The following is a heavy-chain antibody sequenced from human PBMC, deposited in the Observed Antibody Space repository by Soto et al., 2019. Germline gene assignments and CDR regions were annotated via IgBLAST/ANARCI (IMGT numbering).Heavy chain of an antibody. CDR2: IYGGGTT. D-gene: IGHD3-22*01. CDR1: GFTVSSKY. CDR3: AKDGSTVRYYYDSSGRFDY. J-gene: IGHJ4*02. Sequence: GGSLRLSCAASGFTVSSKYMTWVRQAPGKGLEWVSVIYGGGTTYYADSVKGRFTISRDNSKNTLYLQVNSLRAEDTAVYYCAKDGSTVRYYYDSSGRFDYWGQGTLVTVSS. V-gene: IGHV3-53*01.